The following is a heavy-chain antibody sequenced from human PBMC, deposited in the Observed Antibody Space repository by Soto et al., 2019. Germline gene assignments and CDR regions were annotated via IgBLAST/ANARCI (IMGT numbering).Heavy chain of an antibody. V-gene: IGHV1-18*01. D-gene: IGHD3-22*01. J-gene: IGHJ6*02. Sequence: ASVKVSCKASGYTFTRYGISWVRQAPGQGLEWMGWISAYNGNANYAQKLQGRVTMTTDTSTSTAYMELRSLRSDDTAVYYCARVGYYYDSSGYPYYYGMDVWGQGTTVTVSS. CDR2: ISAYNGNA. CDR3: ARVGYYYDSSGYPYYYGMDV. CDR1: GYTFTRYG.